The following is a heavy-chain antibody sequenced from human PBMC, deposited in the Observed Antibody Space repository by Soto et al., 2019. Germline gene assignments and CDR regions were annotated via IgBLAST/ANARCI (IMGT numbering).Heavy chain of an antibody. J-gene: IGHJ6*02. D-gene: IGHD2-2*02. Sequence: PSETLSLTCTVSGGSVSSGSYYWSWIRQPPGKGLEWIGYIYYSGSTNYNPSLKSRVTISVDTSKNQFSLKLSSVTAADTAVYYCARAEYCSSTSCYTDSYYYYYGMDVWGQGTTVTVSS. CDR2: IYYSGST. CDR3: ARAEYCSSTSCYTDSYYYYYGMDV. CDR1: GGSVSSGSYY. V-gene: IGHV4-61*01.